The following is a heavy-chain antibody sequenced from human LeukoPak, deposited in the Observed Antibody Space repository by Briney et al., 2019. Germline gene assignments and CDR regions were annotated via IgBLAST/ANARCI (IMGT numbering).Heavy chain of an antibody. CDR3: AKQGRDWLRDYYYYMDV. CDR2: MSKNGIST. V-gene: IGHV3-23*01. D-gene: IGHD3-9*01. J-gene: IGHJ6*03. CDR1: GFTFSSYD. Sequence: GGSLRLSCAASGFTFSSYDMSWVRQAPGKGLEWVADMSKNGISTYYADSVKGRFTISRDNSKNTLYLQMNSLRAEDTAVYYCAKQGRDWLRDYYYYMDVWGKGTTVTISS.